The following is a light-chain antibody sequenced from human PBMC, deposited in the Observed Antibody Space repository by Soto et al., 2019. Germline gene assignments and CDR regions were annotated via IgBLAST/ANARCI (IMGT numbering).Light chain of an antibody. J-gene: IGKJ1*01. CDR3: QQYYGFPWT. V-gene: IGKV1-5*01. CDR2: DVS. Sequence: DIQMTQSPSTLSASIGDRVTITCRASQNVSHWLAWYRQKPGKAPNLLIYDVSSSESGVPSRFSGSGSGTEFTLTVSSLQPDDFATYFCQQYYGFPWTLGQGTKVEIK. CDR1: QNVSHW.